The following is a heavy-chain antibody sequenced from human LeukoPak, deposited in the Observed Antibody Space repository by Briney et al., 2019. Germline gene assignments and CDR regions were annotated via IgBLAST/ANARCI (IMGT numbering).Heavy chain of an antibody. J-gene: IGHJ1*01. CDR3: AKPISGDYRKYFQH. CDR1: GYTFTSYG. V-gene: IGHV1-18*01. Sequence: VASVKVSCKASGYTFTSYGISWVRQAPGQGLEWMGWISAYNGNTNYAQKLQGRVTMTTDTSTSTAYMELRSLRSDDTAVYYCAKPISGDYRKYFQHWGQGTLVTVSS. CDR2: ISAYNGNT. D-gene: IGHD4-17*01.